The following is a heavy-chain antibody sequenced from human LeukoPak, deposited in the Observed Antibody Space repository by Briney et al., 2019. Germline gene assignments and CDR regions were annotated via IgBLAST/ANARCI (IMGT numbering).Heavy chain of an antibody. V-gene: IGHV3-23*01. J-gene: IGHJ4*02. D-gene: IGHD5-18*01. CDR3: AKEPVTWMQLYFRY. CDR2: ISASGDNT. Sequence: GGSLRLSCAASGFTFSTYAMSWVRQAPGKGLEWVSGISASGDNTYYADSVKGGFTISRENSKNTLFLQMNSLRAGGTAVYYCAKEPVTWMQLYFRYWGQGTLVTVSS. CDR1: GFTFSTYA.